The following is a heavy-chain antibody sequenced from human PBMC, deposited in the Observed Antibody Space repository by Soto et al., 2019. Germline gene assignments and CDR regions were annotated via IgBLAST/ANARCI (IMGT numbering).Heavy chain of an antibody. Sequence: DVQLVESGGALVQPGESLRLSCVASGFAFGTQSMNWVRQAPGKGLEWVAYIKSSGDNIFYADSVKGRFTISRDNARNSLYLLMNSLGADDTGVYYCLRAVGPTDWRKHYFQAWGQGILVTVSS. CDR1: GFAFGTQS. V-gene: IGHV3-48*01. D-gene: IGHD1-1*01. CDR2: IKSSGDNI. CDR3: LRAVGPTDWRKHYFQA. J-gene: IGHJ4*02.